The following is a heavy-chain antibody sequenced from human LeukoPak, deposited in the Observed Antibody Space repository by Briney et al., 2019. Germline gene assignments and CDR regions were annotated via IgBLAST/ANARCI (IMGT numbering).Heavy chain of an antibody. CDR2: IHPSGTT. J-gene: IGHJ4*02. D-gene: IGHD1-1*01. Sequence: PSETLSLTCAVSGFSISMGYYWVWVRQPAREGLEWVGSIHPSGTTFYNSSLNSRVTMSIDAPKNQSSVKLSLVTAADTAVYFCAREMERGIDDWGQGTLVTVSS. CDR3: AREMERGIDD. CDR1: GFSISMGYY. V-gene: IGHV4-38-2*02.